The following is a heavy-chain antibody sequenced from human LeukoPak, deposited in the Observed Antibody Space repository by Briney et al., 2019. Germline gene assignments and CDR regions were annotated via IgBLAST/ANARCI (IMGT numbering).Heavy chain of an antibody. CDR2: IYCNDDK. D-gene: IGHD3-22*01. CDR1: GFSLSTSGVG. V-gene: IGHV2-5*01. CDR3: AHRPPQSRDSSGYYRHWFDP. J-gene: IGHJ5*02. Sequence: ESGPTLVNPTQTLTLTCTFSGFSLSTSGVGVGWIRQPPGKALEWLALIYCNDDKRYSPSLKSRLTITKDPSKNQVVLTMTNMDPVDTATYYCAHRPPQSRDSSGYYRHWFDPWGQGTLVTVSS.